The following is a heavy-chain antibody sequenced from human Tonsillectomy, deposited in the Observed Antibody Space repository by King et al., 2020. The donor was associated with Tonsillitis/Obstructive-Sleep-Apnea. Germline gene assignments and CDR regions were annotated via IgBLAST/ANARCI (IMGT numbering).Heavy chain of an antibody. V-gene: IGHV3-64*01. Sequence: EVQLVESGGGLVQPGGSLRLSCAASGFTFSSYAMHWVRQAPGKGLEYVSGISSNGGSTNYANSVKGRFTISRDNSKNTLYLQMGSLRAEDMAVYYCARVADFWSGTSLRYYYYMDVWGKGTTVTVSS. CDR3: ARVADFWSGTSLRYYYYMDV. CDR2: ISSNGGST. CDR1: GFTFSSYA. J-gene: IGHJ6*03. D-gene: IGHD3-3*01.